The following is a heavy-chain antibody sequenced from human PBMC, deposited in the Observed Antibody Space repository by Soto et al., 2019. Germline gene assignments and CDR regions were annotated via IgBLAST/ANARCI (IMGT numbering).Heavy chain of an antibody. CDR1: GGSFSGYY. Sequence: PSETLSLTCAVYGGSFSGYYWSWIRQPPGKGLEWIGEINHSGSTNYNPSLKSRVTISVDTSKNQFSLKLSSVTAADTAVYYCARETSGCSSTSCYKSDFDYWGQGTLVTVSS. CDR3: ARETSGCSSTSCYKSDFDY. J-gene: IGHJ4*02. V-gene: IGHV4-34*01. CDR2: INHSGST. D-gene: IGHD2-2*02.